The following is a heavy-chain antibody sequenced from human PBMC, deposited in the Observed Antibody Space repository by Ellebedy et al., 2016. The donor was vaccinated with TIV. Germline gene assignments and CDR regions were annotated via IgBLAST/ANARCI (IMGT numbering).Heavy chain of an antibody. V-gene: IGHV3-53*01. CDR1: GFSVNRNY. Sequence: GGSLRLSCRASGFSVNRNYMNWVRQAPGKGLEWVSVIYSGGSTYFADSVKGRFSISRDNSKNTLYLQMNSLRVEDTAVYYCARVGGSGTTYGMDVWGQGTTVTVSS. CDR2: IYSGGST. J-gene: IGHJ6*02. CDR3: ARVGGSGTTYGMDV. D-gene: IGHD3-10*01.